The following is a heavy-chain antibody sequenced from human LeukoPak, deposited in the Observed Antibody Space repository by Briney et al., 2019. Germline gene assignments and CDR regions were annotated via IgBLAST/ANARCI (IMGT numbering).Heavy chain of an antibody. D-gene: IGHD3-22*01. CDR1: GGSVSSYY. CDR2: NYHHSGST. Sequence: SETLSLTCTVSGGSVSSYYWSWIRQPPGKGLEWIAYNYHHSGSTSYNLSLKSRVTISVDTSKNQFSLKLSSVTAADTAVYYCARGRGNTMILDWGQGTLVTVSS. V-gene: IGHV4-59*02. CDR3: ARGRGNTMILD. J-gene: IGHJ4*02.